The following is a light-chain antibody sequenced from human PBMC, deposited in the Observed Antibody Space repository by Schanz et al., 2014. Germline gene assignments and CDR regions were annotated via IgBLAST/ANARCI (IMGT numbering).Light chain of an antibody. V-gene: IGKV3-15*01. CDR2: GAS. Sequence: EIVLTQSPATLSLSPGERATLSCRASQNVDSNLAWYQQKPGQAPRLLIYGASTRATGIPARFSGSGSGSEFTLTISSLHSEDFAVYYCQQYNNWPRTFGQGTKLEIK. J-gene: IGKJ2*01. CDR1: QNVDSN. CDR3: QQYNNWPRT.